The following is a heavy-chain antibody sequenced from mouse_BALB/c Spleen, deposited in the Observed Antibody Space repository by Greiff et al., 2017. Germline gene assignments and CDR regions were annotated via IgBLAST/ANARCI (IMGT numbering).Heavy chain of an antibody. Sequence: DVQLVESGGGLVQPGGSRKLSCAASGFTFSSFGMHWVRQAPEKGLEWVAYISSGSSTIYYADTVKGRFTISRDNPKNTLFLQMTSLRSEDTAMYYCARSPMITEAMDYWGQGTSVTVSS. V-gene: IGHV5-17*02. J-gene: IGHJ4*01. D-gene: IGHD2-4*01. CDR2: ISSGSSTI. CDR3: ARSPMITEAMDY. CDR1: GFTFSSFG.